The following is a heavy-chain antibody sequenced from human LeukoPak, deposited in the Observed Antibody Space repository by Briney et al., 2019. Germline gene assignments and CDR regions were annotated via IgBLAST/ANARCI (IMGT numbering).Heavy chain of an antibody. CDR1: GLTFSSYA. J-gene: IGHJ6*02. V-gene: IGHV3-23*01. Sequence: PGGSLRLSCAASGLTFSSYAMSWVRQASGKGLEWVSAISGSGGRTYYADSVKGRFTISRDNAKNSLYLQMNSLRAEDTAVYYCARGHGMDVWGQGTTVTVSS. CDR3: ARGHGMDV. CDR2: ISGSGGRT.